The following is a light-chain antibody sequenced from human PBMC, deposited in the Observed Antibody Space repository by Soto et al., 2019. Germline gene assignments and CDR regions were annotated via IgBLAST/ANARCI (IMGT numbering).Light chain of an antibody. Sequence: EIVMTQSPATLSVSPGERATLSGRASQSVSSNLAWYQQKPGQAPRLLIYGASTRATGIPARFSGSGSGTEFTLTISSLQSEDFATYYCQQYNSYSRTFGQGTKVDIK. V-gene: IGKV3-15*01. CDR3: QQYNSYSRT. CDR2: GAS. J-gene: IGKJ1*01. CDR1: QSVSSN.